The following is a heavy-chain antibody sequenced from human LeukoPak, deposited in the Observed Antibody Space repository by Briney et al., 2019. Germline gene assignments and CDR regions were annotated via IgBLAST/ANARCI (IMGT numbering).Heavy chain of an antibody. D-gene: IGHD6-13*01. CDR3: ARVAGYSSSWYLG. J-gene: IGHJ4*02. Sequence: SVKVSCKASGGTFSSYAISWVRQAPGQGLEWMGGIIPIFGTANYAQKFQGRVTITADESTSTAYMELSSLRSEDTVVYYCARVAGYSSSWYLGWGQGTLVTVSS. CDR2: IIPIFGTA. CDR1: GGTFSSYA. V-gene: IGHV1-69*13.